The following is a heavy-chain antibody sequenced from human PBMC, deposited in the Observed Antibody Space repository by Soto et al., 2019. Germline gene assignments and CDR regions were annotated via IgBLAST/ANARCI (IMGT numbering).Heavy chain of an antibody. CDR3: AREIVTAGGNNYFDP. CDR2: VYHTGDT. V-gene: IGHV4-4*02. Sequence: KPSETLSLTCGVSGGTVASGHWWSWVRQSPGGGLEWIGNVYHTGDTNFNPSLQSRVTISVDKSNNQFSLRLNSLTAADTAVYFCAREIVTAGGNNYFDPWGPGTLVTVSS. D-gene: IGHD2-21*02. J-gene: IGHJ5*02. CDR1: GGTVASGHW.